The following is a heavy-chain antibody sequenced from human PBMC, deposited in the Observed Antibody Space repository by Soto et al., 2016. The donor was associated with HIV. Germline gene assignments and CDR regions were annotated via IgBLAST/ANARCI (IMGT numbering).Heavy chain of an antibody. CDR2: MNPNSGNT. CDR3: ARVRGGSSWGGYWFDP. Sequence: QVQLVQSGAEVKKPGASVKVSCKASGYTFTSYDINWVRQATGQGLEWMGWMNPNSGNTGYAQKFQGRVTITRNTSISTAYMELSSLRSEDTAVYYCARVRGGSSWGGYWFDPWGPGEPWSPSPQ. CDR1: GYTFTSYD. V-gene: IGHV1-8*03. J-gene: IGHJ5*02. D-gene: IGHD6-13*01.